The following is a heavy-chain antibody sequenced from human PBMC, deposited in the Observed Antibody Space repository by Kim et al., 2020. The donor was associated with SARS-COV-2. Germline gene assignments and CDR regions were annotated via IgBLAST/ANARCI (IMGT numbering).Heavy chain of an antibody. CDR3: TRLWDTLNGYDL. CDR1: GFTFSDSA. D-gene: IGHD3-9*01. CDR2: IKSKAKSYAT. V-gene: IGHV3-73*01. J-gene: IGHJ5*02. Sequence: GGSLRLSCAASGFTFSDSAMHWVRQASGKGLEWVGRIKSKAKSYATAYAASVKGRFTISRDDSKNTAYLQMNSLNVDDTAVYYCTRLWDTLNGYDLWGQGALVTVSS.